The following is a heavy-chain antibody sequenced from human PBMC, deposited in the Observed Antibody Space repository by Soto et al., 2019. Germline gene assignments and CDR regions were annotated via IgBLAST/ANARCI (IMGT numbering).Heavy chain of an antibody. V-gene: IGHV3-23*01. J-gene: IGHJ4*02. Sequence: GGSLRLSCSASGFIFSNYAMSWIRQAPGKGLEWVSSISGGGGGTHYAGSVRGRFTISRDNSKNTLYLQMDSLRVEDTAVYYCARRVEGYFDYWAQGALVTVSS. CDR3: ARRVEGYFDY. CDR2: ISGGGGGT. CDR1: GFIFSNYA.